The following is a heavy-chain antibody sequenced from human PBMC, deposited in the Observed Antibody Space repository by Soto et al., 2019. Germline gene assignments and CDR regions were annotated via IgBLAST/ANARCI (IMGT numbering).Heavy chain of an antibody. J-gene: IGHJ4*02. Sequence: PGGSLRLSCAASGFAVSSNYMSWVRQAPGKGLERVSVIYSGGSTYYADSVKGRFTISRDNSKNTLYLQMNSLRAGDTAVYYCARDYSSYGPFDYWGQGTLVTVSS. V-gene: IGHV3-66*01. CDR2: IYSGGST. D-gene: IGHD5-18*01. CDR3: ARDYSSYGPFDY. CDR1: GFAVSSNY.